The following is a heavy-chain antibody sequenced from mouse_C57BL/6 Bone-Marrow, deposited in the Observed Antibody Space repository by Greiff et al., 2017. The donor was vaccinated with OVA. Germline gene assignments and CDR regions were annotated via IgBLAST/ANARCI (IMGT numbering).Heavy chain of an antibody. D-gene: IGHD4-1*01. CDR1: GFTFSSYG. J-gene: IGHJ2*01. V-gene: IGHV5-6*01. CDR2: ISSGGSYT. Sequence: EVHLVESGGDLVKPGGSLKLSCAASGFTFSSYGMSWVRQTPDKRLEWVATISSGGSYTYYPDSVKGRFTISRDNAKNTLYLQMSSLKSEDTAMYYCAGHGVWDYFDYWGQGTTLTVSS. CDR3: AGHGVWDYFDY.